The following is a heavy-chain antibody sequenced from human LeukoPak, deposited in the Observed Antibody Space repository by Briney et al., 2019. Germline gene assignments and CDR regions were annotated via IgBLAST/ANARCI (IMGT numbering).Heavy chain of an antibody. V-gene: IGHV4-39*01. J-gene: IGHJ4*02. Sequence: SETLSLTCTVSGGSISSSSYYWGWIRQPPGKGLEWIGSIYYSGSTYYNPSLKSRVTISVDTSKNQFSLKLSSVTAADTAVYYCATTVSYYDILTGYNYFDYWGQGTLVTVSS. CDR2: IYYSGST. D-gene: IGHD3-9*01. CDR3: ATTVSYYDILTGYNYFDY. CDR1: GGSISSSSYY.